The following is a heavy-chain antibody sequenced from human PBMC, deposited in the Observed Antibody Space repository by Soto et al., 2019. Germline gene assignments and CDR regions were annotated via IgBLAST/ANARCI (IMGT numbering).Heavy chain of an antibody. J-gene: IGHJ6*03. CDR2: ISAYNGNT. Sequence: GASVKVSCKASGGTFSSYGISWVRQAPGQGLEWMGWISAYNGNTNYAQKLQGRVTMTTDTSTSTAYMELRSLRSDDTAVYYCARDLWAASNYYYYMDVWGKGTTVTVSS. V-gene: IGHV1-18*01. CDR1: GGTFSSYG. CDR3: ARDLWAASNYYYYMDV. D-gene: IGHD3-10*01.